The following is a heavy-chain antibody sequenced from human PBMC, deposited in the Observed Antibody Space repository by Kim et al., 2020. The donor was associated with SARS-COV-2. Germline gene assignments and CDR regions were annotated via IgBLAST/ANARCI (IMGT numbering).Heavy chain of an antibody. V-gene: IGHV3-30*18. CDR1: GFTFSSYG. CDR2: ISYDGSNK. Sequence: GGSLRLSCAASGFTFSSYGMHWVRQAPGKGLEWVAVISYDGSNKYYADSVKGRFTISRDNSKNTLYLQMNSLRAEDTAVYYCAKDQRGGLLWFGELLRYWGQGTLVTVSS. J-gene: IGHJ4*02. CDR3: AKDQRGGLLWFGELLRY. D-gene: IGHD3-10*01.